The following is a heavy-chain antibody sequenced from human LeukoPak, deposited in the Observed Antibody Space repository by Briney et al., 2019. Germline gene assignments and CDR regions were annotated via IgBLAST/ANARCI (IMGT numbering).Heavy chain of an antibody. J-gene: IGHJ4*02. V-gene: IGHV3-20*04. CDR3: ARAPRDDYSNYFDY. D-gene: IGHD4-11*01. Sequence: GGSLRLSCAASGFTFDDYGMSWVRQAPGKGLEWVSGINWNGGSTGYADSVKGRFTIFRDNAKNSLYLQMNSLRAEDTALYYCARAPRDDYSNYFDYWGQGTLVTVSS. CDR1: GFTFDDYG. CDR2: INWNGGST.